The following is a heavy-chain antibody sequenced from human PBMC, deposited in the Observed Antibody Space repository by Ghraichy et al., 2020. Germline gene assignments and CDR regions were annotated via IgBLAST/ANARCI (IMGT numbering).Heavy chain of an antibody. J-gene: IGHJ4*02. D-gene: IGHD1-26*01. CDR1: GYSISSGYY. CDR3: ARDPVGPFDY. Sequence: SETLSLTCTVSGYSISSGYYWGWIRQPPGKGLEWIGSIYHSGSTYYNPSLKSRVTISVDTSKNQFSLKLSSVTAADTAVYYCARDPVGPFDYWGQGTLVTVSS. V-gene: IGHV4-38-2*02. CDR2: IYHSGST.